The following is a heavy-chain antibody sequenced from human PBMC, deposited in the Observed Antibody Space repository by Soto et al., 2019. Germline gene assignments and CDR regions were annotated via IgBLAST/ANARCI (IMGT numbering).Heavy chain of an antibody. J-gene: IGHJ3*01. CDR2: ILVGGSP. D-gene: IGHD2-8*02. CDR1: GFIWGSYD. CDR3: ARATATGGGAFDF. V-gene: IGHV3-23*01. Sequence: GSLRNCCAASGFIWGSYDMSWVRQAPGKGLEWVSTILVGGSPHYEDSVKGRFTSSRDGSKNTVYLQMNSLTAGDAAVYYCARATATGGGAFDFCGEGRMVKVSS.